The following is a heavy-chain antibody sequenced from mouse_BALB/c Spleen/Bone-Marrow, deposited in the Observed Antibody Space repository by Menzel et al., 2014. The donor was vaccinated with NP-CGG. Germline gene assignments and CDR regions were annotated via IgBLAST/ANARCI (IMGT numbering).Heavy chain of an antibody. CDR1: GFSLTSYG. Sequence: VQLVESGPGLVAPSQSLSITCTVSGFSLTSYGVHWVRQPPGKGLGWLGVIWAGGSTNYNSALMSRLSISKDNSKSQVFLKMNSLQTDDTAMYYCAREPSTMITTGFAYWGQGTLVTVSA. V-gene: IGHV2-9*02. J-gene: IGHJ3*01. CDR2: IWAGGST. D-gene: IGHD2-4*01. CDR3: AREPSTMITTGFAY.